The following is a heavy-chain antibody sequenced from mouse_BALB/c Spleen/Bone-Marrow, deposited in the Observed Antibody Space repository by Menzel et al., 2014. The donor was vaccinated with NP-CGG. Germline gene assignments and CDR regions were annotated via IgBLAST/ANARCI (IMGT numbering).Heavy chain of an antibody. CDR3: ARHRCYAMDY. Sequence: VNVVESGPGLVAPSQSLSITCTISGFSLTNYGVHWVRQPPGKGLEWLVVIWSDGSTTYNSALKSRLSISKDNSKSQVFLKMNSLQTDDTAMYYCARHRCYAMDYWGQGTSVTVSS. CDR1: GFSLTNYG. CDR2: IWSDGST. J-gene: IGHJ4*01. D-gene: IGHD2-14*01. V-gene: IGHV2-6-1*01.